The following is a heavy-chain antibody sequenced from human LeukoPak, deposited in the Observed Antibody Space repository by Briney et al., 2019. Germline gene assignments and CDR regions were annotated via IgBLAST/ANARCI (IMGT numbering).Heavy chain of an antibody. CDR1: GFTFSSYG. J-gene: IGHJ3*02. D-gene: IGHD3-22*01. V-gene: IGHV3-30*02. CDR3: AKVGYYDSSGYYLADAFDI. Sequence: GGSLRLSCAASGFTFSSYGMHWVRQAPGKGLEWVAFIRYDGSNKYYADSVKGRFTISRDNSKNTLYLQMNSLRAEDTAVYYCAKVGYYDSSGYYLADAFDIWGQGTMVTVSS. CDR2: IRYDGSNK.